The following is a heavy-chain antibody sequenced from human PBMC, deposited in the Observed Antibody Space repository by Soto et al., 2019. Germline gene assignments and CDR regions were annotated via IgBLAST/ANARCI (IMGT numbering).Heavy chain of an antibody. CDR1: GFTFKDCA. Sequence: PGGSLRLSCSTSGFTFKDCAISWVRQAPGKGLEWVANIKQDGNEIYYVDSVKGRFAISRDNAKNSLYLQMNSLRAEDTAVYFCARGWREAYYGMDVWGQGTTVTVSS. CDR2: IKQDGNEI. D-gene: IGHD1-26*01. CDR3: ARGWREAYYGMDV. V-gene: IGHV3-7*03. J-gene: IGHJ6*02.